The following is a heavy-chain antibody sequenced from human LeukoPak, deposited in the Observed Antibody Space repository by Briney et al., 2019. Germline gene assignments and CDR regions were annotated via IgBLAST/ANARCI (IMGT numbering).Heavy chain of an antibody. J-gene: IGHJ4*02. CDR3: ARDYYRHFDY. CDR2: IWYDGSNK. D-gene: IGHD3-22*01. Sequence: GRSLRLSCAASGFTFSSYGMQWVRQAPGKGLEWVTVIWYDGSNKYYADSVKGRFTISRDNSKNTLYLQMNSLRAEDTAVYYCARDYYRHFDYWGQGTLVTVSS. V-gene: IGHV3-33*01. CDR1: GFTFSSYG.